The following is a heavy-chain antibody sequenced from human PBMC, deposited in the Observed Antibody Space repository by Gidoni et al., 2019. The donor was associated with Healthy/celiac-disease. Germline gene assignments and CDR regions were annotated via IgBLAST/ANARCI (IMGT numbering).Heavy chain of an antibody. CDR3: AREIYHYDSSGYYDY. CDR2: IYSGCST. V-gene: IGHV3-53*01. J-gene: IGHJ4*02. D-gene: IGHD3-22*01. Sequence: EVQLVESGGGLIQPGGSLRLSCAASGFTVGSNYMSWVRQAPGKGMEWVSVIYSGCSTYYADSVKGRFTISRDNSKNTLYLQMNSLRAEDTAVYYCAREIYHYDSSGYYDYWGQGTLVTVSS. CDR1: GFTVGSNY.